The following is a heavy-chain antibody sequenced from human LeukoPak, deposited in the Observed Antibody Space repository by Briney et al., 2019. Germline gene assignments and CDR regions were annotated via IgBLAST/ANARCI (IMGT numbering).Heavy chain of an antibody. CDR3: ARWADSSSPFDY. V-gene: IGHV1-2*02. J-gene: IGHJ4*02. CDR2: INPNSGGT. CDR1: GYTFTGYY. D-gene: IGHD6-13*01. Sequence: ASVKVSCKASGYTFTGYYMHWVRQAPGQGLEWMGWINPNSGGTNYAQKFQGRVTMTRDTSISTAYMELSRLRSDDTAVYYCARWADSSSPFDYWGQGTLVTVSS.